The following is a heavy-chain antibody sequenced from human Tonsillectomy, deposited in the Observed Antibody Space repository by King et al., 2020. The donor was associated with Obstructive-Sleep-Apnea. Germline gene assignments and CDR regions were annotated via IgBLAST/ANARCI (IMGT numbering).Heavy chain of an antibody. V-gene: IGHV1-2*02. Sequence: VQLVESGAEVKKPGASVKVSCKASGYTFTAYYMHWVRQAPGQRLEWVGWINPNGGGTDYAQKFQGRVTMTGDTSVSTAYMELSGLRSDDTAVHYCAGDAAAELHRRSNYFDFWGQGALVTVTS. J-gene: IGHJ4*02. D-gene: IGHD6-13*01. CDR1: GYTFTAYY. CDR2: INPNGGGT. CDR3: AGDAAAELHRRSNYFDF.